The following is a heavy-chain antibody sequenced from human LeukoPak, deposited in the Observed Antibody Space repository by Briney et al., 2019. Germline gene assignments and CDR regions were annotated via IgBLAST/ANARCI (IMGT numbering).Heavy chain of an antibody. J-gene: IGHJ4*02. V-gene: IGHV3-21*01. Sequence: GGSLRLSCAASGFTFSSYSMNWVRQAPGKGLEWVSSISSSSSYIYYADSVKGRFTISRDNAKNSLYLQMNSLRAEDTAVYYCAREGGAAPREYYFDYWGQGTLVTVSS. D-gene: IGHD1-26*01. CDR3: AREGGAAPREYYFDY. CDR1: GFTFSSYS. CDR2: ISSSSSYI.